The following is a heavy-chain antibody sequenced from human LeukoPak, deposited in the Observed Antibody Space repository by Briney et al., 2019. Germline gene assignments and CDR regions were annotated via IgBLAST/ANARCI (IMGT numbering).Heavy chain of an antibody. CDR2: IYYSGST. V-gene: IGHV4-61*01. D-gene: IGHD3-22*01. Sequence: SETLSLTCTVSGGSVSSGSYYWSWIRQPPGKGLEWIGYIYYSGSTNYNPSLKSRVTILVDTSKNQFSLKLSSVTAADTAVYYCATTSPYYYDSSGYFVDWGQGTLVTVSS. CDR1: GGSVSSGSYY. CDR3: ATTSPYYYDSSGYFVD. J-gene: IGHJ4*02.